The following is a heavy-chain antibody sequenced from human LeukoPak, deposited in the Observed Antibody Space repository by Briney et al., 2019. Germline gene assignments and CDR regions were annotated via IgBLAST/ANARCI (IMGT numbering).Heavy chain of an antibody. CDR1: GFIFRIYG. J-gene: IGHJ3*01. V-gene: IGHV5-51*01. CDR3: GMSGDRVPLQDDVFDV. Sequence: GTSLRLSCAASGFIFRIYGMHWVRQAPGKGLEWVGIIYPGDSGPTYSPSFQGQVTISVDKSINTAYLQWSSLQASDTAMYYCGMSGDRVPLQDDVFDVWGQGTMVTVST. D-gene: IGHD1-26*01. CDR2: IYPGDSGP.